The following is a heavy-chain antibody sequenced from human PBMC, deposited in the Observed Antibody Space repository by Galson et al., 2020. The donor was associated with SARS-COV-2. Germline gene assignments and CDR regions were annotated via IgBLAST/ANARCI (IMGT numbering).Heavy chain of an antibody. J-gene: IGHJ3*02. CDR3: ARDVSTMGDAVDI. D-gene: IGHD3-10*01. CDR1: GGSISSGGYS. CDR2: IYHSGST. V-gene: IGHV4-30-2*01. Sequence: SETLSLTCAVSGGSISSGGYSWSWIRQPPGKGLEWIGYIYHSGSTYYNPSLKSRVTISMDRSKNQFSLKLSSVTAADTAVYYCARDVSTMGDAVDIWGQGTMVTVSS.